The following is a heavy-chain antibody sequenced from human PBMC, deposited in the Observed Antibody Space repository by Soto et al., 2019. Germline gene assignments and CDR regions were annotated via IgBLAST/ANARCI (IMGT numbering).Heavy chain of an antibody. V-gene: IGHV4-59*01. CDR1: GGPISTYY. CDR3: ARDAGYQLTGAFDI. Sequence: QVQLQESGPGLVKPSETLSLTCTVSGGPISTYYWSWIRQSPGKGLEWIGFIFYIGTTQYDPSFKSRVTISVETSKNQFSLSLAPVSAADTAVYYCARDAGYQLTGAFDIWGPGTMVAVAS. D-gene: IGHD2-2*01. CDR2: IFYIGTT. J-gene: IGHJ3*02.